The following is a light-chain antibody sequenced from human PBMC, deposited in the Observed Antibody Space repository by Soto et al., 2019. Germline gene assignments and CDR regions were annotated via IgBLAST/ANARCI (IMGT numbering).Light chain of an antibody. Sequence: EIVLTQSPGTLSLSPGERATLSCRASQRVSSSNLAWYQQKPGQAPRLLIYATSSRATGLPDRFSGSGSGTDFTLTISSLEPEDFAVYYCQQYGSSPPYTFGQGTKLEIK. CDR2: ATS. V-gene: IGKV3-20*01. J-gene: IGKJ2*01. CDR3: QQYGSSPPYT. CDR1: QRVSSSN.